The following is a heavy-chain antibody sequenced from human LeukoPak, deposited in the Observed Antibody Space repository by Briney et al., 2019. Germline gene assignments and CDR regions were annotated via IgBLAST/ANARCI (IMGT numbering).Heavy chain of an antibody. D-gene: IGHD3-22*01. V-gene: IGHV3-48*03. CDR1: GFTFSSYE. CDR3: ASRRSGWVNAFDI. Sequence: GGSLRLSCAASGFTFSSYEMNWVRQAPGKGLEWVSYISSSGSTICYADSVKGRFTISRDNAKNSLYLQMNSLRAEDTAVYYCASRRSGWVNAFDIWGQGTMVTVSS. J-gene: IGHJ3*02. CDR2: ISSSGSTI.